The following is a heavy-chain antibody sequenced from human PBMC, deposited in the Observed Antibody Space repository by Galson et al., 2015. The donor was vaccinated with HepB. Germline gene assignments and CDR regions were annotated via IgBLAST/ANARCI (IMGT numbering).Heavy chain of an antibody. Sequence: SVKVSCKASGYTFTSYGISWVRQAPGQGLEWMGWISAYNGNTNYAQKLQGRVTMTTDTSTSTAYMELRSLRSGDTAVYYCGLLSGVVIDYYYMDVWGKGTTVTVSS. J-gene: IGHJ6*03. CDR1: GYTFTSYG. CDR3: GLLSGVVIDYYYMDV. V-gene: IGHV1-18*01. D-gene: IGHD3-3*01. CDR2: ISAYNGNT.